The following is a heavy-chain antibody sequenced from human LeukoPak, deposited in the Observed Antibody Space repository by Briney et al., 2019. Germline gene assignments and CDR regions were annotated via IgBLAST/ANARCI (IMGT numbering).Heavy chain of an antibody. CDR1: GFTFSSYS. CDR2: ISSSSYTI. D-gene: IGHD6-13*01. CDR3: AKDLEAAAGSFELDY. J-gene: IGHJ4*02. V-gene: IGHV3-48*01. Sequence: GGSLRLSCVASGFTFSSYSLNWVRQAPGQGLECISYISSSSYTIYYADSVKGRFTISRDNSKNTLYLQMNSLRAEDTAVYYCAKDLEAAAGSFELDYWGQGTLVTVSS.